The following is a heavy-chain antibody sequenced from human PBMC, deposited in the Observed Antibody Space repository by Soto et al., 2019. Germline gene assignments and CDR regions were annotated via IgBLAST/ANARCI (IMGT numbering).Heavy chain of an antibody. CDR2: IYYSGYT. CDR1: VDSIRSYY. J-gene: IGHJ4*02. V-gene: IGHV4-59*13. Sequence: SETLSLTCTVSVDSIRSYYWSWSRQPPGKGLEWIGYIYYSGYTSYNPSLKSRVTISVDTSKNQFSLKLNSVTAADTAVYYCARCFSGNYPSRPEEQYYFDSWGQGTLVTVSS. D-gene: IGHD1-26*01. CDR3: ARCFSGNYPSRPEEQYYFDS.